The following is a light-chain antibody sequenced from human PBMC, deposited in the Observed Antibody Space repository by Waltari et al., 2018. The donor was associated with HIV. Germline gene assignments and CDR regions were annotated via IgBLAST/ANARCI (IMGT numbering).Light chain of an antibody. V-gene: IGKV4-1*01. Sequence: DIVMTQSPDSLAVSLGERATINCKSNQSVLYSSNNKNYLAWYQQKPGQPPKLLIYWASTRESGVPDRFSGSGSGTDFTLTISSLQAEDVAVYYCQQYYSTPRTFGQGTKVGIK. CDR2: WAS. CDR1: QSVLYSSNNKNY. CDR3: QQYYSTPRT. J-gene: IGKJ1*01.